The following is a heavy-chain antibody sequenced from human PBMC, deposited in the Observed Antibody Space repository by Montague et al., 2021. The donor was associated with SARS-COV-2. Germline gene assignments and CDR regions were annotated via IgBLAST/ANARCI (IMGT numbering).Heavy chain of an antibody. D-gene: IGHD3-10*01. CDR2: IYDSGST. CDR3: ARGDRGGIFGFDS. Sequence: TLSLTCNVSGASISSGCYYWTWIRPHPGKGLEWIVYIYDSGSTSYNPSLKSRVTISVDTSKNYLCLKLTSVTAADTAAYYCARGDRGGIFGFDSWGQGTLVTVSS. J-gene: IGHJ4*02. V-gene: IGHV4-31*03. CDR1: GASISSGCYY.